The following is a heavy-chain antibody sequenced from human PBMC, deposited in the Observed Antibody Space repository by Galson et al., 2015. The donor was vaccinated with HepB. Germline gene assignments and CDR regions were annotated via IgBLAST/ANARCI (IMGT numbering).Heavy chain of an antibody. Sequence: SLRLSCAASGFTFSSYAMSWVRQAPGKGLEWVSGISGSGGITYYADSVKGRFTISRDNSKDTLYLQMNSLRADDTAVYYCARGSAVDYWGQGTLVTVSS. J-gene: IGHJ4*02. V-gene: IGHV3-23*01. CDR2: ISGSGGIT. CDR3: ARGSAVDY. CDR1: GFTFSSYA.